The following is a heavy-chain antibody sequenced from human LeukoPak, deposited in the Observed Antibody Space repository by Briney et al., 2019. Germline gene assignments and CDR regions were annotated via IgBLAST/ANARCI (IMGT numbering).Heavy chain of an antibody. CDR1: GGSISSYY. V-gene: IGHV4-4*07. D-gene: IGHD6-13*01. J-gene: IGHJ4*02. Sequence: SETLSLTCTVSGGSISSYYWSRIRQPAGKGLEWIGRIYTSGSTNYNPSLKSRVTMSVDTSKNQFSLKLSSVTAADTAVYYCARGYSSSWFFDYWGQGTLVTVSS. CDR2: IYTSGST. CDR3: ARGYSSSWFFDY.